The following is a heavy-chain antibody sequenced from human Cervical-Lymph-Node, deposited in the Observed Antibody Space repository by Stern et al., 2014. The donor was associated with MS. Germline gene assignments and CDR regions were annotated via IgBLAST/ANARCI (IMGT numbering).Heavy chain of an antibody. CDR2: SNPSGSA. CDR1: GFTFSTYY. V-gene: IGHV1-46*01. CDR3: AREMIEAPATYLKTFDF. D-gene: IGHD2-15*01. Sequence: QVQLGQSGAEVKKPGASVKVSCKTSGFTFSTYYIHWVRQAPGQGLEWMGQSNPSGSAYYAQKFQDRVTMVRDTSTSTLYMDLSSLRYEDTAVYYCAREMIEAPATYLKTFDFWGQGTLVTVSS. J-gene: IGHJ4*02.